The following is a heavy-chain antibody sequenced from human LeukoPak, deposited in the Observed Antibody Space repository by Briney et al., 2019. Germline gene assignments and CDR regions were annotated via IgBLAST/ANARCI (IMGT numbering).Heavy chain of an antibody. V-gene: IGHV3-21*01. CDR3: ARDRTAMVTENTFP. Sequence: ETLSLTCAVYGGSFSGYYWSWVRQAPGKGLEWVSSISSSSSYIYYADSVKGRFTISRDNAKNSLYLQMNSLRAEDTAVYYCARDRTAMVTENTFPWGQGTLVTVSS. J-gene: IGHJ5*02. D-gene: IGHD5-18*01. CDR2: ISSSSSYI. CDR1: GGSFSGYY.